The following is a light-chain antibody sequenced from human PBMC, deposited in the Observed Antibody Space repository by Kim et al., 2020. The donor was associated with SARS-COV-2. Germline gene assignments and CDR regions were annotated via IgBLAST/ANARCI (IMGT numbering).Light chain of an antibody. Sequence: PGERATLSCRASQSVSSNYLAWYQQKPGQAPRLVIHGASSRATGIPDRFSGSGSGTDFTLTISRLEPEDFAVYYCQQYGTSPLTFGGGTKVDIK. V-gene: IGKV3-20*01. J-gene: IGKJ4*01. CDR3: QQYGTSPLT. CDR1: QSVSSNY. CDR2: GAS.